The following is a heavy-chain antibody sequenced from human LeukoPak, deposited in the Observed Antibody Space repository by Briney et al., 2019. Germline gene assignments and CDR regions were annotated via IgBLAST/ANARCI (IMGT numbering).Heavy chain of an antibody. CDR2: MNPNSGNT. CDR3: ASVSKTSGSFVDY. Sequence: GASVKVSCKASGYTFTSYDINWVRQATGQGLEWMGWMNPNSGNTGYAQKFQGRVTMTRNTSISTAYMELSSLRSEDTAVYYCASVSKTSGSFVDYWGQGTLVTVSS. D-gene: IGHD1-26*01. CDR1: GYTFTSYD. V-gene: IGHV1-8*01. J-gene: IGHJ4*02.